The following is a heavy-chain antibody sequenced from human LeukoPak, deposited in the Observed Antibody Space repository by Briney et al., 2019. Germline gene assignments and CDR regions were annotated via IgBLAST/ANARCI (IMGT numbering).Heavy chain of an antibody. J-gene: IGHJ4*02. Sequence: PSETLSLTCTVSGYSISSGYYWGWIRQPPGKGLEWIGAIHHSGGTYYNPSLKSRVTISIDTSKNHFSLKLTSVTAADTAVYYCARDGSGYDPLEGLDYWGQGTLVTVSS. CDR2: IHHSGGT. V-gene: IGHV4-38-2*02. CDR3: ARDGSGYDPLEGLDY. CDR1: GYSISSGYY. D-gene: IGHD5-12*01.